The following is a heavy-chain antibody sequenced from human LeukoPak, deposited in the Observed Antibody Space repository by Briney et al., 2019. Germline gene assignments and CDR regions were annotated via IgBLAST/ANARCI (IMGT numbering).Heavy chain of an antibody. V-gene: IGHV3-23*01. CDR3: AKDNWVAWYYDFWSGYSEDY. D-gene: IGHD3-3*01. CDR2: NSGSGGST. J-gene: IGHJ4*02. CDR1: GFTFSSYA. Sequence: GGSLRLSCAASGFTFSSYAMSWVRQAAGKGLEWVSTNSGSGGSTYYADSVKGRFTISRDNSKNTLYLQKNSLRAEDTAVYYCAKDNWVAWYYDFWSGYSEDYWGQGTLVTVSS.